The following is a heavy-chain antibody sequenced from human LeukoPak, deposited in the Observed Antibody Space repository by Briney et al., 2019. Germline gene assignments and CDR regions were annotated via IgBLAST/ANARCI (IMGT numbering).Heavy chain of an antibody. J-gene: IGHJ4*02. CDR2: ISSSGSTI. D-gene: IGHD6-13*01. CDR3: ARNHYSSSWTKGWYYFDY. Sequence: GGSLRLSCAASGFTFSDYYMSWIRQAPGKGLEWVSYISSSGSTIYYADSVKGRFTISRDNAKNSLYLQMNSLRAEDTAVYYCARNHYSSSWTKGWYYFDYWGQGTLVTVSS. CDR1: GFTFSDYY. V-gene: IGHV3-11*01.